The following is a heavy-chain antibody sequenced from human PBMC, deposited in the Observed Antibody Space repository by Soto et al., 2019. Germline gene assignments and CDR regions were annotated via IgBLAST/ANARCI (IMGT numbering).Heavy chain of an antibody. J-gene: IGHJ5*02. CDR1: GGTFSSYA. V-gene: IGHV1-69*13. Sequence: SVKVSCKASGGTFSSYAISWVRQAPGQGLEWMGGIIPIFGTANCAQKFQGRVTITADESTSTAYMELSSLRSEDTAVYYCAREIGCSGGSCTVGWFDPWGQGTLVTVSS. D-gene: IGHD2-15*01. CDR3: AREIGCSGGSCTVGWFDP. CDR2: IIPIFGTA.